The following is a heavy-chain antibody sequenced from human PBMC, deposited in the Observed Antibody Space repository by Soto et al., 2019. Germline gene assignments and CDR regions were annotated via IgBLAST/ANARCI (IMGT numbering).Heavy chain of an antibody. V-gene: IGHV1-69*06. CDR3: ARAIQDRYCSSTSCYGVDYYYYGMDV. CDR1: GGTFSSYA. J-gene: IGHJ6*02. Sequence: GASVKVSCKASGGTFSSYAISWVRQAPGQGLEWMGGIIPIFGTANYAQKFQGRVTITADKSTSTAYMELSSLRSEDTAVYYCARAIQDRYCSSTSCYGVDYYYYGMDVWGQGTTVTVSS. D-gene: IGHD2-2*01. CDR2: IIPIFGTA.